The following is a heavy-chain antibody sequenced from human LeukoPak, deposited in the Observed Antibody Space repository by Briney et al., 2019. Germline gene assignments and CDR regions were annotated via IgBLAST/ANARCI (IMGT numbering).Heavy chain of an antibody. CDR3: ARSLVVVIDYYYYMDV. J-gene: IGHJ6*03. V-gene: IGHV1-69*13. CDR2: IIPIFGTA. D-gene: IGHD3-22*01. CDR1: GGTLSSYA. Sequence: SVKVSCKASGGTLSSYAISWVRQAPGQGLEWMGRIIPIFGTANYAQKFQGRVTITADESTSTAYMELSSLRSEDTAVYYCARSLVVVIDYYYYMDVWGKGTTVTVSS.